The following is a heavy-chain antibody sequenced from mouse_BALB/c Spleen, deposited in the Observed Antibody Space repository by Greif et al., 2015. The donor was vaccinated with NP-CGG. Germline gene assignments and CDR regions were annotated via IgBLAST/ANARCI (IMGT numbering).Heavy chain of an antibody. CDR3: ANAYYKSLGFAY. Sequence: VQLQQSGAELVKPGASVKLSCTASGFNIKDTYMHWVKQRPEQGLEWIGRIDPANINSKYDPKFQGKATITPDTSSNTAYLHLSILTSVDTAVSFCANAYYKSLGFAYWGQGTLVTVSA. J-gene: IGHJ3*01. V-gene: IGHV14-3*02. CDR2: IDPANINS. D-gene: IGHD2-12*01. CDR1: GFNIKDTY.